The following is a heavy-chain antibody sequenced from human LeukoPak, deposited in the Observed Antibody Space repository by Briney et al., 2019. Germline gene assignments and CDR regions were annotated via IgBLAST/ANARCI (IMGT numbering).Heavy chain of an antibody. CDR3: ARVKLGITPDAFDI. CDR2: IYYSGST. D-gene: IGHD7-27*01. Sequence: SETLSLTCTVSGGSITYYYWSWIRQPPGEGLEWIGFIYYSGSTNYNPSLKSRVTISVDTSKNQFSLKLSSVTAADTAVYYCARVKLGITPDAFDIWGQGTMVTVSS. J-gene: IGHJ3*02. CDR1: GGSITYYY. V-gene: IGHV4-59*01.